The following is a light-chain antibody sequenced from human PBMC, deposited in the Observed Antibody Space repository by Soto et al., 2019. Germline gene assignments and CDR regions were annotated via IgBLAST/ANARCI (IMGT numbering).Light chain of an antibody. CDR3: QSYDSSLSGSMV. Sequence: QSVLTQPPSVSGAPGQRVTISCTGSSSNIGAGYDVHWYQQLPGTAPKLLIYGNTNRPSGVTDRFSGSKSDTSASLAITGLQAEDEADYYCQSYDSSLSGSMVFGSGTSSPS. V-gene: IGLV1-40*01. CDR2: GNT. CDR1: SSNIGAGYD. J-gene: IGLJ1*01.